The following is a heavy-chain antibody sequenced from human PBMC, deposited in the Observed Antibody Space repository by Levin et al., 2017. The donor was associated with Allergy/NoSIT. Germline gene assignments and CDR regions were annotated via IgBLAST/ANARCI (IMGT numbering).Heavy chain of an antibody. D-gene: IGHD6-6*01. CDR3: ARNMYSSSSLWQQQANGAFDI. CDR2: IIPIFGTA. Sequence: SVKVSCKASGGTFSSYAISWVRQAPGQGLEWMGGIIPIFGTANYAQKFQGRVTITADKSTSTAYMELSSLRSEDTAVYYCARNMYSSSSLWQQQANGAFDIWGQGTMVTVSS. J-gene: IGHJ3*02. CDR1: GGTFSSYA. V-gene: IGHV1-69*06.